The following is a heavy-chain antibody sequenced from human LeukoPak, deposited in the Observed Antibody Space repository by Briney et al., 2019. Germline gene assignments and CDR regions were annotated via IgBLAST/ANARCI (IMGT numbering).Heavy chain of an antibody. CDR1: GDSVSSNSAA. D-gene: IGHD3-22*01. CDR2: TYYRSKWYN. J-gene: IGHJ3*02. CDR3: AREPFTYYYDSSGYLNYAFDI. Sequence: SQTLSLTCAISGDSVSSNSAAWNWIRQSPSRGLEWLGRTYYRSKWYNDYAVFVKSRITINPDTSKNRFSLQLNSVTPEDTAVYYCAREPFTYYYDSSGYLNYAFDIWGQGTMVTVSS. V-gene: IGHV6-1*01.